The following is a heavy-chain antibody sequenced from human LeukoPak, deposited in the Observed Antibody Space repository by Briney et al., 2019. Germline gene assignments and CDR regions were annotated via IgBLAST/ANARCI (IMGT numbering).Heavy chain of an antibody. CDR2: IYHSGNT. CDR3: ARVGYSGYDY. J-gene: IGHJ4*02. Sequence: PSETLSLTCVVSGTSISNNNWWSWLRQSPGKGPEWIGSIYHSGNTNYNSSLKSRVTISLDKSKNQFSLKLNSVTAADTAVYFCARVGYSGYDYWGQGILVTVSS. CDR1: GTSISNNNW. D-gene: IGHD5-12*01. V-gene: IGHV4-4*02.